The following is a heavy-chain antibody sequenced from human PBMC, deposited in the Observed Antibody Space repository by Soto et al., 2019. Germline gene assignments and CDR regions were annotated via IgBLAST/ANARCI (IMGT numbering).Heavy chain of an antibody. CDR2: VNPNNGDT. V-gene: IGHV1-8*01. J-gene: IGHJ4*02. Sequence: QVQLVQSGAELKKPGASVKVSCKASGYTFSNYDMNWVRQATVQGPEWIGWVNPNNGDTGYAQKFQGRLTLTTDISTTTAYMELTSLRSEDTAISYCAKVSRKGSAIDFDYWGQGTLITVSS. CDR3: AKVSRKGSAIDFDY. D-gene: IGHD3-10*01. CDR1: GYTFSNYD.